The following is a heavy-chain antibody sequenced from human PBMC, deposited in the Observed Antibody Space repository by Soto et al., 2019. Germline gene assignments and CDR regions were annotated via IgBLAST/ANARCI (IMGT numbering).Heavy chain of an antibody. V-gene: IGHV1-18*01. Sequence: QVQLVQSGAEVKKPGASVMVSCKGSGYSFITYRMSWVRQAPGQGLEWVGRISTYNGNTKYVESLQGRVTMTTDTTTSTAYMELRSLRSDDTAVYYCARGPTDYYDKSGDYCLDYWGQGTLVTVSP. CDR1: GYSFITYR. J-gene: IGHJ4*02. CDR2: ISTYNGNT. D-gene: IGHD3-22*01. CDR3: ARGPTDYYDKSGDYCLDY.